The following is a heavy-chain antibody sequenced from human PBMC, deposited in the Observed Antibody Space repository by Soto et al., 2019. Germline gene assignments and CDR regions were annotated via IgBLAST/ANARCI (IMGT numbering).Heavy chain of an antibody. Sequence: PSETLSLTCTVSRGSISSSSYYWAWIRQTPGKGLEWIGTIYHTGTTSYNPSLESRVTISVDTSKNQFSLKLSSVTAADTAVYYCARRSCSGGSCYRGALDYWGQGTLATVSS. CDR3: ARRSCSGGSCYRGALDY. CDR1: RGSISSSSYY. V-gene: IGHV4-39*01. D-gene: IGHD2-15*01. CDR2: IYHTGTT. J-gene: IGHJ4*02.